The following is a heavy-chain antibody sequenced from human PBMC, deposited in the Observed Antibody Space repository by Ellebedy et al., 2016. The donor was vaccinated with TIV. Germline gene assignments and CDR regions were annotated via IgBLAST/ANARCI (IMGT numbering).Heavy chain of an antibody. Sequence: PGGSLRLSCAASGFTFSSFSLNWVRQAPGKGLEWVSSISTSSSYIYYADSLKGRFTVSRDNAKNSLYLQLNSLRAEDTAVYYCTILSMIVVPGVDAFDIWGQGTMVTVSS. J-gene: IGHJ3*02. CDR2: ISTSSSYI. CDR1: GFTFSSFS. D-gene: IGHD3-22*01. CDR3: TILSMIVVPGVDAFDI. V-gene: IGHV3-21*01.